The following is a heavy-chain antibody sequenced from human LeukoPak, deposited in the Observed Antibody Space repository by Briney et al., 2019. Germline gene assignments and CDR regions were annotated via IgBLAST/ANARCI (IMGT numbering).Heavy chain of an antibody. V-gene: IGHV1-24*01. CDR2: FDPEDGET. CDR1: GYTLTELS. J-gene: IGHJ4*02. Sequence: SVKVSCKVSGYTLTELSMHWVRQAPGKGLEWMGGFDPEDGETIYAQKFQGRVTMTEDTSTDTAYMELSSLRSEDTAVYYCATDLESSGWPMVGYWGQGTLVTVSS. CDR3: ATDLESSGWPMVGY. D-gene: IGHD6-19*01.